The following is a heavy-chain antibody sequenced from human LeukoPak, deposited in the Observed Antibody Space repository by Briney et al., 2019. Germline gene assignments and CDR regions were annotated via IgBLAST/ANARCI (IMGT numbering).Heavy chain of an antibody. CDR2: INPSGGST. CDR3: ATSALNFDSSGYYESWAFDI. CDR1: GYTFTSYY. J-gene: IGHJ3*02. Sequence: GASVKVSCKASGYTFTSYYMHWVRQAPGQGLEWMGIINPSGGSTSYAQKFQGRVTMTRDTSTGTVYMELSSLRSEDTAVYYCATSALNFDSSGYYESWAFDIWGQGTMVTVSS. V-gene: IGHV1-46*01. D-gene: IGHD3-22*01.